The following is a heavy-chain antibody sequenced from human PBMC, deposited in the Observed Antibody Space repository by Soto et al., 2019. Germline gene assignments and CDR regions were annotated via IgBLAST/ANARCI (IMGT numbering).Heavy chain of an antibody. CDR1: GRSMSGYY. D-gene: IGHD3-9*01. V-gene: IGHV4-4*07. Sequence: SETLSLTCTVSGRSMSGYYWSWIRQPAGERLEWIGRIYTSGTTDFNPSLRGRVTMSVDTSKNQFSLKLTSVTAADTALYYCAREDYYDTGYYVVWGQGTQVTVSS. CDR3: AREDYYDTGYYVV. CDR2: IYTSGTT. J-gene: IGHJ4*02.